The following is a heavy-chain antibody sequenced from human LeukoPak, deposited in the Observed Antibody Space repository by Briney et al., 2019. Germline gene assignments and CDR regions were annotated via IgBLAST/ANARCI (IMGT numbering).Heavy chain of an antibody. V-gene: IGHV4-61*02. CDR1: GGSISSGSYY. CDR2: IYTSGST. D-gene: IGHD6-19*01. CDR3: ARDPYSSGWTFDY. Sequence: NPSETLSLTCTVSGGSISSGSYYWSWIRQPAGKGLEWIGRIYTSGSTNYNPSLKSRVTIPVDTPKNQFSLKLSSVTAADTAVYYCARDPYSSGWTFDYWGQGTLVTVSS. J-gene: IGHJ4*02.